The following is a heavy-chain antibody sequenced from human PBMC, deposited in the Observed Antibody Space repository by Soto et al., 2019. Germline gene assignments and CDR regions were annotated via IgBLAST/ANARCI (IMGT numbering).Heavy chain of an antibody. J-gene: IGHJ4*02. V-gene: IGHV3-11*01. CDR3: ARDPTYCSGGSCYVY. Sequence: PGGSLRLSCAASGFTFSDYYMSWIRQAPGKGLEWVSYISSSGSTIYYADYVKGRYTISRDNAKNSLYLKMNSLRAEDTAVYYCARDPTYCSGGSCYVYWGQGTLVTVSS. CDR1: GFTFSDYY. CDR2: ISSSGSTI. D-gene: IGHD2-15*01.